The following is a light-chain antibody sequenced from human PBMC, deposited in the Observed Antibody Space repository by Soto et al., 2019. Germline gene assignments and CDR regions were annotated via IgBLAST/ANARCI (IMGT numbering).Light chain of an antibody. CDR2: KAS. Sequence: DIQMTQSPSTLSASVGDRVTITCRASQSISSWLAWYQQKPGKAPKLLLYKASSLESGVPSRCSGSGSGTEFTLTISSLQPDDFATYYCQQYNSYRTFGQGTKVEIK. CDR3: QQYNSYRT. V-gene: IGKV1-5*03. J-gene: IGKJ1*01. CDR1: QSISSW.